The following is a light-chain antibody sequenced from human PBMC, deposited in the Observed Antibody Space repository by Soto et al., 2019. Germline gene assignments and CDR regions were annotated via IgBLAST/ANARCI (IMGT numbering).Light chain of an antibody. V-gene: IGKV1-39*01. J-gene: IGKJ1*01. CDR1: QNINTY. CDR3: QQSYNSPQT. Sequence: DIQMTQSPSSLSASVGDRVTITCRASQNINTYLNWYQQKPGKAPKLLIYAASSLRSGVPSRFSGSLSGTDFILTISSLQPEDFATYYCQQSYNSPQTFGQGTKVEIK. CDR2: AAS.